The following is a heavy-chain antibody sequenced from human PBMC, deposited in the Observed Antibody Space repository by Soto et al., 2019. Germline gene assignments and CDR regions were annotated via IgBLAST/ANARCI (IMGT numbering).Heavy chain of an antibody. V-gene: IGHV4-39*01. Sequence: PSETLSLTCTVSGGSISSSSYYWCWIRHPPGKGLEWIGSIYYSGSTYYNPSLKSRVTISVDTSKNQSSLKLSSVTAADTAVYYCARHNGPLYVGYYYDMDVWGQGTTVTVSS. CDR2: IYYSGST. J-gene: IGHJ6*02. D-gene: IGHD3-16*01. CDR1: GGSISSSSYY. CDR3: ARHNGPLYVGYYYDMDV.